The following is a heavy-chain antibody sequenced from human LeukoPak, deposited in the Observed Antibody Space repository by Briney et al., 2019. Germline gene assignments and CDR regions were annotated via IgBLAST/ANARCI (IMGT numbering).Heavy chain of an antibody. V-gene: IGHV3-15*01. CDR3: TTDRRAVTDHQIFDY. J-gene: IGHJ4*02. Sequence: KPGGSLRLSCAASGFTFSNAWMSWVRQAPGKGLEWVGRIKSKTDGGTTDYAAPVKGRFTISRDDSKNTLYLQMNSLKTEDTAVYYCTTDRRAVTDHQIFDYWGQGTLVTVSS. CDR2: IKSKTDGGTT. D-gene: IGHD4-17*01. CDR1: GFTFSNAW.